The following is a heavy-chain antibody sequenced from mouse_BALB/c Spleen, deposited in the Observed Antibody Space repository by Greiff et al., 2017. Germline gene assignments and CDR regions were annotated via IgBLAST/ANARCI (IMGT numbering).Heavy chain of an antibody. CDR2: INPSTGYT. J-gene: IGHJ1*01. V-gene: IGHV1-7*01. CDR1: GYTFTSYW. D-gene: IGHD4-1*01. CDR3: ARRGANWDWYFDV. Sequence: QVQLQQSGAELAKPGASVKMSCKASGYTFTSYWMHWVKQRPGQGLEWIGYINPSTGYTEYNQKFKDKATLTADKSSSTAYMQLSSLTSEDSAVYYCARRGANWDWYFDVWGAGTTVTVSS.